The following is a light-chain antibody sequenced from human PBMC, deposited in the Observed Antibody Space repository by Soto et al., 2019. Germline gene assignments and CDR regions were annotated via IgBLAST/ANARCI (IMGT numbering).Light chain of an antibody. CDR3: CSYAGSYTLNL. Sequence: QSALTQPRSVSGSPGQSVTISCTGTSSDVGGYKYVSWYQQHPGKAPKLMINDVSKRPSGVPDCFSGSKSGNTSSLTISGLSAEDEADYYCCSYAGSYTLNLFGTGTKLTVL. CDR1: SSDVGGYKY. CDR2: DVS. J-gene: IGLJ1*01. V-gene: IGLV2-11*01.